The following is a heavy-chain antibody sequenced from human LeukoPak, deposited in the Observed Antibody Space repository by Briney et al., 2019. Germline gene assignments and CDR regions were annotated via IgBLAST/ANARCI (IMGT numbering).Heavy chain of an antibody. D-gene: IGHD6-25*01. CDR3: ARTKKYSSGSFDY. CDR1: GYTFTGYY. V-gene: IGHV1-2*02. J-gene: IGHJ4*02. CDR2: INPSSGGT. Sequence: GASVKVSCKASGYTFTGYYMHWVQQAPGQGLEWMGWINPSSGGTNYAQKFQGRVTMTRDTSISTAYMELSRLRSDDTAVYYCARTKKYSSGSFDYWGQGTLVTVSS.